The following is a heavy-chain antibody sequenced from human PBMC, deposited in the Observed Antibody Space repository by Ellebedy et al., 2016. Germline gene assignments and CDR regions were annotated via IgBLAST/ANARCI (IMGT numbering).Heavy chain of an antibody. CDR3: AGSWEWFEAYYYGMDV. D-gene: IGHD3-10*01. V-gene: IGHV4-34*01. Sequence: SETLSLXXAVYGGSFSDYFWIWIRQPPGKGLEWIGEINYSGSTNYNPSLKSRVTISVDRSKNQFSLMLTSVTAADTAVYYCAGSWEWFEAYYYGMDVWGQGTTVTVSS. CDR1: GGSFSDYF. J-gene: IGHJ6*02. CDR2: INYSGST.